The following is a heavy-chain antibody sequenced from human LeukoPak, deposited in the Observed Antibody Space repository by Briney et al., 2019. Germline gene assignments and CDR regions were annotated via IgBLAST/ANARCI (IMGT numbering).Heavy chain of an antibody. D-gene: IGHD2-2*01. CDR1: GFTFSSYW. J-gene: IGHJ5*02. Sequence: PGGSLRLSCAASGFTFSSYWMNWARQAPGKGLEWVASINHNGNVNYYVDSVKGRFTISRDNSKNTLYLQMNSLRAEDTAVYYCARGDCSSTSCLTDWFDPWGQGTLVTVSS. CDR3: ARGDCSSTSCLTDWFDP. V-gene: IGHV3-7*01. CDR2: INHNGNVN.